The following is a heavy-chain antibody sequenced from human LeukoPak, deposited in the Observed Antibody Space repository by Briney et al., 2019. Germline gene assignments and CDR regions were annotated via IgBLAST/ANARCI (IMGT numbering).Heavy chain of an antibody. CDR3: AIDSGYDNFDY. D-gene: IGHD5-12*01. CDR1: GGSFSGYY. J-gene: IGHJ4*02. CDR2: INHSGST. V-gene: IGHV4-34*01. Sequence: SETLSLTCAVYGGSFSGYYWSWIRQPPGKGLEWIGEINHSGSTNYNPSLKSRVTISVDTSKNQFPLKLSSVTAADTAVYYCAIDSGYDNFDYWGQGTLVTVSS.